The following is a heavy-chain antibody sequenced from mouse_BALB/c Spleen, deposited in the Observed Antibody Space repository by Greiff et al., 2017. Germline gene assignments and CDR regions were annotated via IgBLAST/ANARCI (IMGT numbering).Heavy chain of an antibody. CDR3: ARGGGPPRLFDY. Sequence: VQLQESGPQLVRPGASVKISCKASGYSFTSYWMHWVKQRPGQGLEWIGMIDPSDSETRLNQKFKDKATLTVDKSSSTAYMQLSSPTSEDSAVYYCARGGGPPRLFDYWGQGTTLTVSS. D-gene: IGHD3-3*01. J-gene: IGHJ2*01. V-gene: IGHV1-74*04. CDR2: IDPSDSET. CDR1: GYSFTSYW.